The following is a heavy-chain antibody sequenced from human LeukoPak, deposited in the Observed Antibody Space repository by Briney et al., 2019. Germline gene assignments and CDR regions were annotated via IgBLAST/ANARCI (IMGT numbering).Heavy chain of an antibody. V-gene: IGHV3-23*01. J-gene: IGHJ4*02. D-gene: IGHD3-3*01. CDR2: ISGSGGST. CDR3: AKDEKYDFWSGYYFDY. Sequence: GGSLRLSCAASGFTFSSYAMSWVRQAPGKGLEWVSAISGSGGSTYYADSVKGRFTISRDNSKNTLYLQMNSLRAEDTAVYYCAKDEKYDFWSGYYFDYWGQGTLVTVSS. CDR1: GFTFSSYA.